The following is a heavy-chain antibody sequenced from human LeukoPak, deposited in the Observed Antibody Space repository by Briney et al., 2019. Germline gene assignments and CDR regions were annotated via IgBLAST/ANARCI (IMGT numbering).Heavy chain of an antibody. CDR2: INPSGGST. D-gene: IGHD6-19*01. CDR3: ARVRFSSGWYIAFDM. Sequence: GASVKVSCKASGYTFTSYYVHWVRQAPGQGLGWMGIINPSGGSTTYAQKFQGRVTMTRDTSTSTVYMELSSLRSEDTAVYYCARVRFSSGWYIAFDMWGQGTMVTVSS. V-gene: IGHV1-46*01. J-gene: IGHJ3*02. CDR1: GYTFTSYY.